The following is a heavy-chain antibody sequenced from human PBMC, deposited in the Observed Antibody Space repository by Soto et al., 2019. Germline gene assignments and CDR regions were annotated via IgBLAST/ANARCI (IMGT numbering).Heavy chain of an antibody. D-gene: IGHD2-2*01. CDR2: IIPIFGTA. Sequence: SVKVSCKASGGTFSSYAISWVRQAPGQGLEWMGGIIPIFGTANYAQKFQGRVTITADESTSTAYMELSSLRSEDTAVYYCARVGLGYCSSTSCYPVFDYWGQGTLVTVSS. J-gene: IGHJ4*02. V-gene: IGHV1-69*13. CDR3: ARVGLGYCSSTSCYPVFDY. CDR1: GGTFSSYA.